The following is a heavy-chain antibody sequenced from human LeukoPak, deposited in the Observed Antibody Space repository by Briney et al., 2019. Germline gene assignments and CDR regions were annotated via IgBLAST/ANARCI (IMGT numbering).Heavy chain of an antibody. J-gene: IGHJ4*02. V-gene: IGHV1-18*01. Sequence: ASVKVSCTASGYTFTTYGFTWIRQAPGQELEWLGWISPYNGATEYAQNLQDRVSMTTDTSTNTAYIEVRSLKSDDTAVYYCARDSDWNVDYWGQGTLVTVSS. CDR1: GYTFTTYG. CDR3: ARDSDWNVDY. CDR2: ISPYNGAT. D-gene: IGHD1-1*01.